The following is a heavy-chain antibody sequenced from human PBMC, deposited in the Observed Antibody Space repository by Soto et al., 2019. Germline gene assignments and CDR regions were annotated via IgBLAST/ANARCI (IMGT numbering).Heavy chain of an antibody. CDR2: ISGSGGST. D-gene: IGHD3-10*01. CDR1: GFTVSSYA. Sequence: GGSLRLSCAASGFTVSSYAMSCVRQASGKGLEWVSAISGSGGSTYYAGSVKGPFTISTDNSQTTLYLPINSLRAEDPAVYYCAKGKIRVTIFDYWRQGTLVTVSS. J-gene: IGHJ4*02. V-gene: IGHV3-23*01. CDR3: AKGKIRVTIFDY.